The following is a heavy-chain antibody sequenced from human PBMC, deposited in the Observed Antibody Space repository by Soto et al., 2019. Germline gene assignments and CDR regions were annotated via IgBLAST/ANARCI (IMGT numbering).Heavy chain of an antibody. CDR1: GGSISSYY. D-gene: IGHD5-18*01. CDR2: IYYSGST. CDR3: ETIGVGYSYGYIDYYYYGMDV. Sequence: SETLSLTCTVSGGSISSYYWSWIRQPPGKGLEWIGYIYYSGSTNYNPSLKSRVTISVDTSKNQFSLKLSSVTAVDTAVYYCETIGVGYSYGYIDYYYYGMDVWGQGTTVTVSS. J-gene: IGHJ6*02. V-gene: IGHV4-59*01.